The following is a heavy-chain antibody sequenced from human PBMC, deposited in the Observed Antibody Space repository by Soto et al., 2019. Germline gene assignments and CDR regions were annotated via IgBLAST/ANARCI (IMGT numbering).Heavy chain of an antibody. Sequence: SETLSLTCTVSGGSISSYYWSWTRQPPGKGLEWIGYIYFRGSTNYNPSLKSRVTISVDTSKNQFSLKLNSATAADTAMYYCVRDLWGYCGTDCYPLDVWGQGTTVTVSS. CDR2: IYFRGST. D-gene: IGHD2-21*02. CDR1: GGSISSYY. V-gene: IGHV4-59*01. J-gene: IGHJ6*02. CDR3: VRDLWGYCGTDCYPLDV.